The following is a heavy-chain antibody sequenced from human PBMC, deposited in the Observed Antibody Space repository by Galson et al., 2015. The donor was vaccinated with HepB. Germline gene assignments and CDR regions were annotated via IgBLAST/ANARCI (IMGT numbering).Heavy chain of an antibody. V-gene: IGHV3-15*01. CDR1: GFTFSNAW. Sequence: SLRLSCAASGFTFSNAWMSWVRQAPGKGLEWVGRIKSKTDGGTTDYAAPVKGRFTISRDDSKNTLYLQMNSLKTEDTAVYYCTTGWTNDAFDIWGQGTMVTVSS. CDR3: TTGWTNDAFDI. J-gene: IGHJ3*02. D-gene: IGHD3/OR15-3a*01. CDR2: IKSKTDGGTT.